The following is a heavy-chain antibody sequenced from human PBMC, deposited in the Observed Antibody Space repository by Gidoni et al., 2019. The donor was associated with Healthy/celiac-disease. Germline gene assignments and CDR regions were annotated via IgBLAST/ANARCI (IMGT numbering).Heavy chain of an antibody. V-gene: IGHV1-69*12. CDR2: IIPIFGTA. Sequence: QVQLVPSGAEVKKPGCAVKVSCKASGGSFSSSAISWVRQAPGQGLEWMGGIIPIFGTANYAQKFQGRVTITADESTSTAYMELSSLRSEDTAVYYCAREGIDFSNGMDVWGQGTTVTVSS. J-gene: IGHJ6*02. CDR3: AREGIDFSNGMDV. CDR1: GGSFSSSA. D-gene: IGHD3-3*01.